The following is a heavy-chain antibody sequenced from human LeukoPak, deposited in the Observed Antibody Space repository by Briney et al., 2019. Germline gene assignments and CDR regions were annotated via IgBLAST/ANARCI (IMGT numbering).Heavy chain of an antibody. CDR1: GFTFSSYA. CDR3: ARAAPNYGGNSWFDY. D-gene: IGHD4-23*01. V-gene: IGHV3-30*04. J-gene: IGHJ4*02. Sequence: GRSLRLSCAASGFTFSSYAMHWVRQAPGKGLEWVAVISYDGSNKYYADSVKGRFTISRDNAKNSLYLQMNSLRAEDTAVYYCARAAPNYGGNSWFDYWGQGTLVAVSS. CDR2: ISYDGSNK.